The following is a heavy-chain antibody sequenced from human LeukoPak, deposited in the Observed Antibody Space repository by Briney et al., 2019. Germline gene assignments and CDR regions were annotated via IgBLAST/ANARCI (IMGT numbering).Heavy chain of an antibody. CDR3: AKGSGINHYHWVDP. J-gene: IGHJ5*02. CDR1: EFTFSNYA. V-gene: IGHV3-23*01. D-gene: IGHD1-14*01. Sequence: GGSLRLSCAASEFTFSNYAMNWVRRAPGKGRRWVSGISGGGGSTYYADSVKGRFTISRDNSKNTLYLQMDGLRAEDTALYYCAKGSGINHYHWVDPWGQGTLVTVSS. CDR2: ISGGGGST.